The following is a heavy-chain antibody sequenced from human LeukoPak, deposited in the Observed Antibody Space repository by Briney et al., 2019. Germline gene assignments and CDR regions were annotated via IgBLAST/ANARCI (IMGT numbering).Heavy chain of an antibody. D-gene: IGHD3-22*01. Sequence: GGSLRLSCAASGFTFSSYAMSWVRQAPGKGLEWVSAISGSGGSTYYADSVKGRFTISRDNSKNTLYLQMNSLRAEDTAVYYCAKDRRVVVIVGVWFDPWGQGTLVTVSS. CDR2: ISGSGGST. V-gene: IGHV3-23*01. J-gene: IGHJ5*02. CDR3: AKDRRVVVIVGVWFDP. CDR1: GFTFSSYA.